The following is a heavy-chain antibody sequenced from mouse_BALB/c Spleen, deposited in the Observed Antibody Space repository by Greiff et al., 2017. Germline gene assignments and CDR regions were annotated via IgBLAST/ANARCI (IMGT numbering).Heavy chain of an antibody. Sequence: VQLKESGPGLVKPSQSLYLTCSVTGYSITSGYYWNWIRQFPGNKLEWMGYISYDGSNNYNPSLKNRISITRDTAKNQFFLKLNSVTTEDTATYYCARGLLGVDYWGQGTSVTVSS. J-gene: IGHJ4*01. CDR2: ISYDGSN. V-gene: IGHV3-6*02. CDR1: GYSITSGYY. D-gene: IGHD2-1*01. CDR3: ARGLLGVDY.